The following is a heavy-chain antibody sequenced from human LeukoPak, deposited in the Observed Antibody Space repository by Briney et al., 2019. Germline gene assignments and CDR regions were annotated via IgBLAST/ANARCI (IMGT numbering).Heavy chain of an antibody. CDR2: INHSGST. CDR1: GGSFSGYY. V-gene: IGHV4-34*01. Sequence: PSETLSLTCAVYGGSFSGYYWSWIRQPPGKGLEWIGEINHSGSTNYNPSLKSRVTISVDTSKNQFSLKLSSVTAADTAVYYCARGLGYYGSGSYLWGQGTLVTVSS. J-gene: IGHJ4*02. CDR3: ARGLGYYGSGSYL. D-gene: IGHD3-10*01.